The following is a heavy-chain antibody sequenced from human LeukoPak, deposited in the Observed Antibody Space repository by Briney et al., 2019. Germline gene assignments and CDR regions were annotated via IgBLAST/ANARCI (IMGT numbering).Heavy chain of an antibody. D-gene: IGHD4-23*01. Sequence: ASVKVSCKASGYSFTTYYMHWMRQAPGQGLEWMGTMNPRGGSTNYAQKFQGRVTMIRDPSTSTVYMELSSLRLEDTAVYYCARGDDYGGNSVGYWGQGTLVTVSS. J-gene: IGHJ4*02. V-gene: IGHV1-46*01. CDR1: GYSFTTYY. CDR3: ARGDDYGGNSVGY. CDR2: MNPRGGST.